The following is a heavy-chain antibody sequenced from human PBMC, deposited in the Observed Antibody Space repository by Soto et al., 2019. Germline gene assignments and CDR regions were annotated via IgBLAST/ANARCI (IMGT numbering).Heavy chain of an antibody. V-gene: IGHV1-18*01. CDR1: GYIFVNYG. D-gene: IGHD5-12*01. CDR3: VMVDNNVTPTPLDA. J-gene: IGHJ6*04. CDR2: ISPYTGNA. Sequence: QVQLVQSGDEVKKPGASVNVSCKASGYIFVNYGIAWGRQAPGQGLEWMGCISPYTGNAHSATKVQGRLTMTTDTPTSTASRDLGSLTSDETAVNYGVMVDNNVTPTPLDAGGKGPTVTVSS.